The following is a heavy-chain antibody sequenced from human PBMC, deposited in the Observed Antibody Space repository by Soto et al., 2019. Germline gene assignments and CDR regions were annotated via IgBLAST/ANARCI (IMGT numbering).Heavy chain of an antibody. CDR1: GFTFSDYY. CDR2: ISSSATTI. D-gene: IGHD3-3*01. J-gene: IGHJ4*02. V-gene: IGHV3-11*01. Sequence: GGSLRLSCAVSGFTFSDYYMNWIRQAPGKGLEWVSYISSSATTINYADSVKGRFTISRDNAKNSLYLQMNSLRAEDTAVYYCARSITMFGVFDYWGQGTVVTVSS. CDR3: ARSITMFGVFDY.